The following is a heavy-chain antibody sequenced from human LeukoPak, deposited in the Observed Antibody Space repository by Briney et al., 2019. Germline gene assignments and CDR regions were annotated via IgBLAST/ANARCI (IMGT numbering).Heavy chain of an antibody. CDR3: ARDKIEGPTKLDC. V-gene: IGHV3-7*01. CDR2: IKQYESEK. CDR1: GFTFSSYW. D-gene: IGHD1-1*01. Sequence: PAGSLRLSCAASGFTFSSYWMSWVRQAPGKGLEWVANIKQYESEKYYVDSVKGRFTISRDNAKNSLYLQMNSLRAEDTAVYYCARDKIEGPTKLDCWGQGILVTVSS. J-gene: IGHJ4*02.